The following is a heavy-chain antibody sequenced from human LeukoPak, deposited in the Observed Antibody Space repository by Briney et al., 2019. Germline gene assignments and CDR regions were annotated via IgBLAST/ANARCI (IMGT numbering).Heavy chain of an antibody. CDR1: GGSFSGYY. CDR3: ARGQDYDFWRAYYYMDV. V-gene: IGHV4-34*01. CDR2: INHSGST. Sequence: SETLSLTCAVYGGSFSGYYWSWIRQPPGKGLEWIGQINHSGSTNYNPSLKSRVTISVDTSKNQFSLKLSSVTAADTAVYYCARGQDYDFWRAYYYMDVWGKGTTVTVSS. D-gene: IGHD3-3*01. J-gene: IGHJ6*03.